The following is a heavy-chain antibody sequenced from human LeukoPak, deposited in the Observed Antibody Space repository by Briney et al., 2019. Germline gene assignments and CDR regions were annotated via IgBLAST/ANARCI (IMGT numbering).Heavy chain of an antibody. V-gene: IGHV1-69*06. CDR1: GGTFSSYA. CDR3: ARHFEDSSGYYSAFDI. D-gene: IGHD3-22*01. Sequence: ASVKVSCKASGGTFSSYAISWVRQAPGQGLEWMGGIIPIFGTANYAQKFQGRVTITADKSTSTAYMELSSLRSEDTAVYYCARHFEDSSGYYSAFDIWGQGTMVTVSS. CDR2: IIPIFGTA. J-gene: IGHJ3*02.